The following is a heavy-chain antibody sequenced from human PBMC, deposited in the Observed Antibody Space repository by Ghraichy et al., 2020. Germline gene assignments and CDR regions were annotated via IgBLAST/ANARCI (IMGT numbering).Heavy chain of an antibody. Sequence: LMAWINAYSGETGFAQKYQGRLTMTKDTSISTAYMKLSGMTPEDTAVYYCARGNCMDVWGQGTTVTVSS. V-gene: IGHV1-8*01. CDR2: INAYSGET. J-gene: IGHJ6*02. CDR3: ARGNCMDV.